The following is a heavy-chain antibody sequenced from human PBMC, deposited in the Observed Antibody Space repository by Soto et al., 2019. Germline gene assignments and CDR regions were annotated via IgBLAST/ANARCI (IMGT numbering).Heavy chain of an antibody. CDR3: AREGGHNYGLGRGHACDP. Sequence: QVKLVQSGAEVKQSGSSVKVSCQASGGTFNRFAISWVRQAPGQGLQWMGGIIPMFRSANYAQKFKGRVTITADESTNTVYMEMTRLRSDDTAVSYCAREGGHNYGLGRGHACDPWGKATVVSVSS. CDR2: IIPMFRSA. J-gene: IGHJ5*02. CDR1: GGTFNRFA. D-gene: IGHD3-16*01. V-gene: IGHV1-69*01.